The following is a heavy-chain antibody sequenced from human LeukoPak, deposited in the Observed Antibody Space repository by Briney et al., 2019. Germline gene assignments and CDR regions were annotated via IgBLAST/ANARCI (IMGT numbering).Heavy chain of an antibody. J-gene: IGHJ4*02. CDR2: IKQDGSEK. V-gene: IGHV3-7*03. CDR3: AKGYSSGWYYFDY. CDR1: GFTFSSYW. D-gene: IGHD6-19*01. Sequence: GGSLRLSCAASGFTFSSYWMSWVRQAPGKGLEWVANIKQDGSEKYYVDSVKGRFTISRDNAKNPLYLQMNSLRAEDMALYYCAKGYSSGWYYFDYWGQGTLVTVSS.